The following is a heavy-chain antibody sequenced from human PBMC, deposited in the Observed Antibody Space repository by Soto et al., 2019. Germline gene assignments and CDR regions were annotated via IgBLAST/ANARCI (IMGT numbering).Heavy chain of an antibody. D-gene: IGHD2-2*01. Sequence: TLSLTCAISGDSVSSNSAAWNWIRQSPSRGLEWLGRTYYRSKWYNDYAVSVKSRITINPDTSKNQFSLQLSSVTPEDTAVYYCARGHCSSNSCYYYYGMDVWGQGTTVTVSS. CDR3: ARGHCSSNSCYYYYGMDV. J-gene: IGHJ6*02. CDR1: GDSVSSNSAA. V-gene: IGHV6-1*01. CDR2: TYYRSKWYN.